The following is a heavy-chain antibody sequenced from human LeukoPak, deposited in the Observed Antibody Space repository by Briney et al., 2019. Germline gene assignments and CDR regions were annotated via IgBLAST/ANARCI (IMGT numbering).Heavy chain of an antibody. CDR2: ISSSSSYI. CDR1: GFTFSNYS. V-gene: IGHV3-21*01. D-gene: IGHD1-14*01. Sequence: GGSLRLSCAASGFTFSNYSMNWVRQAPGKGLEWVSSISSSSSYIYYADSVKGRFTISRDNAKNSLYLQMNSLRAEDTAVYYCARAGGDYFDYWGQGTLVTVSS. J-gene: IGHJ4*02. CDR3: ARAGGDYFDY.